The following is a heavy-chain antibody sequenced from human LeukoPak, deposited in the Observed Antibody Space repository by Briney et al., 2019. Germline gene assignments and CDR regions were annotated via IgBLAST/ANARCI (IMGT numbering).Heavy chain of an antibody. J-gene: IGHJ3*02. D-gene: IGHD6-19*01. Sequence: GGSLRLSCAASGFTFDDYAMHWVRQAPGKGLEWVSGITWNSGYIGYAGSVKGRFTISRDNAKNSLYLQMNSLRAEDTALYYCAKDSSSGWYRGAFDIWGQGTMDTVSS. V-gene: IGHV3-9*01. CDR1: GFTFDDYA. CDR3: AKDSSSGWYRGAFDI. CDR2: ITWNSGYI.